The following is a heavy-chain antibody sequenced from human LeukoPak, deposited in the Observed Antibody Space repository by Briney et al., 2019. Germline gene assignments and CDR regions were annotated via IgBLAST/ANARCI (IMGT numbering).Heavy chain of an antibody. Sequence: PSETLSLTCTVSGGSISSSSYYWGRIRQSPGKGLEWIGSIYDSGTIYDSESIYYNPSLKSRVTISVDTSKNQFSLKLSSVTAAEAAVYYCARHAGEILRGALDYWGQGTLVTVSS. CDR1: GGSISSSSYY. CDR2: IYDSGTIYDSESI. V-gene: IGHV4-39*01. CDR3: ARHAGEILRGALDY. D-gene: IGHD1-26*01. J-gene: IGHJ4*02.